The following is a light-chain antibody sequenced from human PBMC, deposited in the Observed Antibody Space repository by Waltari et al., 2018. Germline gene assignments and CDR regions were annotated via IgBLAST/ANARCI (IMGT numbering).Light chain of an antibody. CDR1: QGIGKD. Sequence: DIQMTQSPSSLSASVADRVTITCRPSQGIGKDLGWYQQKPRKVPNRLIYAASNLQSRVPPRFSGSGSWTEFTITVSSLQPEDFASYYCLQYNTYPLTFGQGTKVEIK. CDR3: LQYNTYPLT. CDR2: AAS. J-gene: IGKJ1*01. V-gene: IGKV1-17*01.